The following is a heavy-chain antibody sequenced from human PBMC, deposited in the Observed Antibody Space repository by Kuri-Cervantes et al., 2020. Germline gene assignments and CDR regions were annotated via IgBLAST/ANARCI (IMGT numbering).Heavy chain of an antibody. CDR2: ISFDGIVK. CDR3: AKVYGDYGGGFDN. V-gene: IGHV3-30*18. Sequence: GESLKISWAASGFTFRSYAMSWVRQAPGKGLGWVAYISFDGIVKQYADSVKGRFTISRDNPKNTLFLQINSLRPEDTAVYYCAKVYGDYGGGFDNWGQGIVVTVSS. CDR1: GFTFRSYA. D-gene: IGHD4-17*01. J-gene: IGHJ4*02.